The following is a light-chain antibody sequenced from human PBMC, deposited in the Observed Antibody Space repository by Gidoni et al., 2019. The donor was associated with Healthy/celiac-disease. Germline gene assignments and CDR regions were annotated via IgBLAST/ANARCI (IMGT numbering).Light chain of an antibody. CDR1: QSVSSN. CDR3: QQYNNWPHVT. CDR2: AS. Sequence: EIVMTQSPATLSVSPGDRATLSCRASQSVSSNLAWYQQKPGASTRATGIPARFSGSGSGTEFTLTISSLQSEDFAVYYCQQYNNWPHVTFGQGTKVEIK. V-gene: IGKV3-15*01. J-gene: IGKJ1*01.